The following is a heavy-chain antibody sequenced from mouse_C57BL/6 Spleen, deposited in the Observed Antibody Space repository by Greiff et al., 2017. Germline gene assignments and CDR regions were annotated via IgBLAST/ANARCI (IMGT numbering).Heavy chain of an antibody. V-gene: IGHV2-9-1*01. Sequence: VKLMESGPGLVAPSQSLSITCTVSGFSLTSYAISWVRQPPGQGLEWLGVIWTGRGTNYNSALKSRLSISKDNSKSQVFLKMNSLQTDDTARYYCARFSHGYDVFYAMDYWGQGTSVTVSS. J-gene: IGHJ4*01. CDR3: ARFSHGYDVFYAMDY. D-gene: IGHD2-2*01. CDR2: IWTGRGT. CDR1: GFSLTSYA.